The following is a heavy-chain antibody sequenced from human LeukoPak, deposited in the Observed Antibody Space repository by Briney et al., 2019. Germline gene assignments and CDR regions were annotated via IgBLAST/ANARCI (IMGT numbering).Heavy chain of an antibody. Sequence: GGSLRLSCAASGFTVSSNYMSWVRQAPGKGLEWVSSISSSSSYIYYADSVKGRFTISRDNAKNSLYLQMNSLRAEDTAVYYCAVSKSDAPDYWGQGTLVTVSS. D-gene: IGHD2-21*02. J-gene: IGHJ4*02. CDR1: GFTVSSNY. CDR3: AVSKSDAPDY. V-gene: IGHV3-21*01. CDR2: ISSSSSYI.